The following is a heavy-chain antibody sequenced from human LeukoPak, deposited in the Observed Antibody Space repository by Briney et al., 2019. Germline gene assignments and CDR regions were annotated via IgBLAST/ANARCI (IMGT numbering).Heavy chain of an antibody. Sequence: KPGGSLRLSCAASGFTFSSYSMNWVRQAPGKGLEWVSSIGSSSSYMFYADSVQGRFTISRDNAKNSLFLQMNSLRVEDTAVYYCARETPRGIFDQWGQGTLVTVSS. J-gene: IGHJ4*02. CDR3: ARETPRGIFDQ. CDR2: IGSSSSYM. V-gene: IGHV3-21*01. CDR1: GFTFSSYS.